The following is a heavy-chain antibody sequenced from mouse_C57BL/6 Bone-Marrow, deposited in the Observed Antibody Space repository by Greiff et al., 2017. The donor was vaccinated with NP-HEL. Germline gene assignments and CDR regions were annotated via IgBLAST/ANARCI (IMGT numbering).Heavy chain of an antibody. D-gene: IGHD2-2*01. Sequence: EVQVVESGPGLAKPSQTLSLTCSVTGYSITSDYWNWIRKFPGNKLEYMGYISYSGSTYYNPSLKSRISITRYTSKNQYYLQLNSVTTEDTATYYCARSPLWLRRNYYAMDYWGQGTSVTVSS. J-gene: IGHJ4*01. CDR1: GYSITSDY. V-gene: IGHV3-8*01. CDR2: ISYSGST. CDR3: ARSPLWLRRNYYAMDY.